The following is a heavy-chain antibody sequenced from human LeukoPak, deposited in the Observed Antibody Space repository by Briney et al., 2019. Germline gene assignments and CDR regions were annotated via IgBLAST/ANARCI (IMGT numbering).Heavy chain of an antibody. Sequence: PSETLSLTCTVSGGSISSSSYYWGWIRQPPGKGLEWIGSIYYSGSTYYNPSVKSRVTMSVGTSKNQFSLKLNSVTAADTAVYYCATLWRLGASTGGAFDIWGQGTMVTVSS. D-gene: IGHD1-26*01. J-gene: IGHJ3*02. CDR3: ATLWRLGASTGGAFDI. V-gene: IGHV4-39*07. CDR1: GGSISSSSYY. CDR2: IYYSGST.